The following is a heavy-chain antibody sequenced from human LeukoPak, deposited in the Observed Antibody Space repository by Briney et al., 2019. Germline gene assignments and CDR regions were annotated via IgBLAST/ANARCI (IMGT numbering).Heavy chain of an antibody. D-gene: IGHD3-3*01. J-gene: IGHJ5*02. CDR1: GYTFTSYG. CDR3: ARVENTIFGVVIHNWFDP. Sequence: GASVKVSCKASGYTFTSYGISWVRQAPGQGLEWMGWISAYNGNTNYAQKLQGRVTMTTDTSTSTAYMELRSLRSDDTAVYYCARVENTIFGVVIHNWFDPWGQGTLVTVSS. V-gene: IGHV1-18*01. CDR2: ISAYNGNT.